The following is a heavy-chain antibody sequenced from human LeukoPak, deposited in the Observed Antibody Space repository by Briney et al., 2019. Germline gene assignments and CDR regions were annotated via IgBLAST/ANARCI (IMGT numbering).Heavy chain of an antibody. V-gene: IGHV4-4*02. CDR1: LDSTTSNF. CDR3: AREILGGFNPGAY. J-gene: IGHJ4*02. D-gene: IGHD1-14*01. CDR2: IHRSGSP. Sequence: SETLSLTCTVSLDSTTSNFWSWVRQPPGKGLEWIGEIHRSGSPNYNPSLQSRVTISIDRSRDQIALELSSVTAADTAVYYCAREILGGFNPGAYWGQGTLVTVSS.